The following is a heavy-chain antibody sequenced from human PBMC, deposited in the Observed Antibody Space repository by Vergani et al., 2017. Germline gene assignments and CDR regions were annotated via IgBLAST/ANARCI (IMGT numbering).Heavy chain of an antibody. J-gene: IGHJ4*02. CDR1: GGSISSYY. CDR2: IYYSGST. Sequence: QVQLQESGPGLVKPSETLSLTCTVSGGSISSYYWSWIRQPPGKGLEWIGYIYYSGSTNYNPSLKSRVTISVDTSKNQFSLKLSSVTAADAAVYYCARAAKYSGSYYIGYFDYWGQGTLVTVSS. CDR3: ARAAKYSGSYYIGYFDY. D-gene: IGHD1-26*01. V-gene: IGHV4-59*01.